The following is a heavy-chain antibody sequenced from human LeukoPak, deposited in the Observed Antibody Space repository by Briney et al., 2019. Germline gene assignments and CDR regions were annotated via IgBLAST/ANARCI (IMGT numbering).Heavy chain of an antibody. D-gene: IGHD7-27*01. CDR3: ARAPGVAEVGRLDL. J-gene: IGHJ2*01. CDR2: IFYSGNI. Sequence: SETLSLTCTVSGGSISSGDSHWSWIRQPPGKGVEWIGYIFYSGNIYYNPSLKSRLTISLDISKNQFSLKLSSVTAADTAVYYCARAPGVAEVGRLDLWGRGTLVTVSS. V-gene: IGHV4-30-4*01. CDR1: GGSISSGDSH.